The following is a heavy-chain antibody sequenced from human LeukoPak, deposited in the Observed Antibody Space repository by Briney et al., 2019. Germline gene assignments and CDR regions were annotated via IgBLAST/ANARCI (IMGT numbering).Heavy chain of an antibody. CDR3: ARYYDYGSGNYTFDY. D-gene: IGHD3-10*01. J-gene: IGHJ4*02. CDR2: INWIGGST. V-gene: IGHV3-20*04. CDR1: GFTFDDYG. Sequence: QPGGSLRLSCAASGFTFDDYGMSWVRQAPGKGLEWVSGINWIGGSTGYADSVKGRFTISRDNAKNSLYLQMNSLRAEDTALYYCARYYDYGSGNYTFDYWGQGTLVTVSS.